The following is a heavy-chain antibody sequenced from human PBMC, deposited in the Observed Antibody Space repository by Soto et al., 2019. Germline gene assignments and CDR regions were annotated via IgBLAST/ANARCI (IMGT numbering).Heavy chain of an antibody. D-gene: IGHD2-15*01. CDR1: GGSFSGYY. J-gene: IGHJ6*02. V-gene: IGHV4-34*01. CDR2: INHSGST. CDR3: ARGSKDTLVDV. Sequence: SETLSLTCAVYGGSFSGYYWSWIRQPPGKGLEWIGEINHSGSTNYNPSLKSRVTISVDTSKNQFSLKLSSVTAADTAVYYCARGSKDTLVDVWGQGTTVTVSS.